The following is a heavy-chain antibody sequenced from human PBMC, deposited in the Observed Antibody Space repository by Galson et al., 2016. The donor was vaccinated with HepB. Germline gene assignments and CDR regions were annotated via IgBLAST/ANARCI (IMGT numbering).Heavy chain of an antibody. D-gene: IGHD3-10*01. CDR3: ASGQNYGWDAFDI. J-gene: IGHJ3*02. V-gene: IGHV1-3*01. CDR1: GYTFTTSA. CDR2: INAGNGNT. Sequence: SVKVSCKASGYTFTTSAMHWVRQAPGQRLEWLGWINAGNGNTKYSQKFQGRVTITRDTSASTAYMELSSLRSEDTAVYYCASGQNYGWDAFDIWGQGTMVTVSS.